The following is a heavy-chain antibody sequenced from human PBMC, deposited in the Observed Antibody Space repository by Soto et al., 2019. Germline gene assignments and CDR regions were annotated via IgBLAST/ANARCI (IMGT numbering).Heavy chain of an antibody. V-gene: IGHV4-38-2*02. J-gene: IGHJ5*02. D-gene: IGHD3-22*01. CDR1: GYSISSDYY. CDR3: ARDYGYYDSSGYWYNWFDP. CDR2: IYHSGST. Sequence: PSETLSLTCAVSGYSISSDYYWGWIRQPPGKGLEWIGSIYHSGSTYYNPSLKSRVTISVDTSKNQFSLKLSSVTAADTAVYYCARDYGYYDSSGYWYNWFDPWGQGTLVTVSS.